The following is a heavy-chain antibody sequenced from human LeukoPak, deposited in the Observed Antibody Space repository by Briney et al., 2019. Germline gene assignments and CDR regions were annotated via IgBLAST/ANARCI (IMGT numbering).Heavy chain of an antibody. V-gene: IGHV4-34*01. D-gene: IGHD6-13*01. CDR2: INHSGST. CDR3: ARVNSSSPDY. Sequence: SETLSLTCAVYDGSFSDYNWSWIRQSPGKGLQWIGEINHSGSTNYNPSLKSRVTISVDTSKNQFSLKLSSVTAADTAVYYCARVNSSSPDYWGQGTLVTVSS. J-gene: IGHJ4*02. CDR1: DGSFSDYN.